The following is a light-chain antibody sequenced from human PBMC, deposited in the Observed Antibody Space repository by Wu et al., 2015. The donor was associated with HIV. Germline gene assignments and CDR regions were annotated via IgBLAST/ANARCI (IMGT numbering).Light chain of an antibody. CDR1: QSISSW. V-gene: IGKV1-5*03. Sequence: DIQMTQSPSTLSASVGDRVTITCRASQSISSWLAWYQQKPGKAPKLLIYKASSLESGVPSRFSGSGSGTEFTLTISSLQPDDFATYYCQQYNSYSTWTFGQGPRWKSN. J-gene: IGKJ1*01. CDR2: KAS. CDR3: QQYNSYSTWT.